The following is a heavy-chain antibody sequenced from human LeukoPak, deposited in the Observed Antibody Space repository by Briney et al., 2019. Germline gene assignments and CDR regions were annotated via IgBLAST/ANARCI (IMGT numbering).Heavy chain of an antibody. V-gene: IGHV4-34*01. D-gene: IGHD3-22*01. CDR3: ARGPDFYDSSGYYPI. CDR2: INHSGST. J-gene: IGHJ4*02. Sequence: TSEPLSLPCAVYGGSFRNYYWSWIRQPPGKGLEWIGEINHSGSTKYKPSLKSRVTISVDRSKNQFSLKLSSVTAADTAVYYCARGPDFYDSSGYYPIWRQGTLVTVSS. CDR1: GGSFRNYY.